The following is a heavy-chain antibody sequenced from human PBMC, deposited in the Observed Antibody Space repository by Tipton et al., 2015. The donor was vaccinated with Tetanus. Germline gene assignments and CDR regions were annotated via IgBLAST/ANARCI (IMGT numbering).Heavy chain of an antibody. CDR2: ISHGSTTI. J-gene: IGHJ4*02. V-gene: IGHV3-11*01. CDR1: GFTFSDYY. CDR3: ARSDVGTTFFH. D-gene: IGHD2/OR15-2a*01. Sequence: SLRLSCAASGFTFSDYYMSWIRQAPGKGLEWVAYISHGSTTIYYADSVQGRFTVSRDNANNSLFLQMNSLRGDDTAVYYCARSDVGTTFFHWGQGTLVTVSS.